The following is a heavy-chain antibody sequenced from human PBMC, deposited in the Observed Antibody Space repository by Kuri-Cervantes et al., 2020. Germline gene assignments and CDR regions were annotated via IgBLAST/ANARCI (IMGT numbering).Heavy chain of an antibody. Sequence: GSLRLSCTVSGGSISSYYWSWTRQPPGKGLEWIGYIYYSGSTNYNPSLKSRVTISVDTSKNQFSLKLSSVTAADTAVYYCARGRYDSSGYYYRGHFDYWGQGTLVTVSS. CDR3: ARGRYDSSGYYYRGHFDY. D-gene: IGHD3-22*01. J-gene: IGHJ4*02. CDR2: IYYSGST. V-gene: IGHV4-59*01. CDR1: GGSISSYY.